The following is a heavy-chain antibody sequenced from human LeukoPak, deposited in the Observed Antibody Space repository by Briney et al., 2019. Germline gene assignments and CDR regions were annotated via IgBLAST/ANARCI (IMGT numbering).Heavy chain of an antibody. CDR3: ARGLNYAGSGYYFDS. J-gene: IGHJ4*02. CDR2: IYYNGDT. V-gene: IGHV4-39*07. CDR1: GFTFSSYT. D-gene: IGHD3-22*01. Sequence: GSLRLSCAASGFTFSSYTMNWVRQAPGKGLEWIGSIYYNGDTYYNLSLKSRVTISADPSKYQCSLRLSSVTAADTAVYYCARGLNYAGSGYYFDSWGPGTLVTVSS.